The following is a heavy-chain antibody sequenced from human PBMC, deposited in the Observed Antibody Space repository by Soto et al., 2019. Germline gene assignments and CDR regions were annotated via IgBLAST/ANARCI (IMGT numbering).Heavy chain of an antibody. J-gene: IGHJ5*02. CDR2: ISGACHTI. V-gene: IGHV3-48*02. CDR3: ARDMSVWTGTGWFDP. D-gene: IGHD1-1*01. CDR1: GYTFTGYG. Sequence: EVQLVESGGGLVQPGGSLRLSCAASGYTFTGYGMNWVRQAPGKGLEWISYISGACHTIYYADSVKGRFSVSRDSATNSVYLQVCRLRDDDTAIYYCARDMSVWTGTGWFDPWGQGTLVNVTS.